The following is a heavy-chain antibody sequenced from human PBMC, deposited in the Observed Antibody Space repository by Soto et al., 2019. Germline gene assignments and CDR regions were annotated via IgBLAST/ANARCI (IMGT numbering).Heavy chain of an antibody. D-gene: IGHD5-12*01. CDR2: IYHTGRT. CDR3: AQRLVDNGAPNT. J-gene: IGHJ5*02. V-gene: IGHV4-4*02. Sequence: QVQLQESGPGLVKPSGTLSLTCAVSGGSISSSNWWSWVRQPPGKGLEEIGEIYHTGRTNYNPSHQSRATLSVDNANNQLSLNVVPKTTAHAGVCHGAQRLVDNGAPNTWGQGAVVNVS. CDR1: GGSISSSNW.